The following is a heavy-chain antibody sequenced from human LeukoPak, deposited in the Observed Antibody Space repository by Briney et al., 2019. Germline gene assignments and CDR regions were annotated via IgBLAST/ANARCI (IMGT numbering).Heavy chain of an antibody. V-gene: IGHV3-21*01. Sequence: GGSLRLSCAASGFTFSSYSMNWVRQAPGKGLEWVSSISSSSSYIYYADSVKGRFTISRDNAKNSLYLQMNSLRAEDTAVYYCARDDYGDYGPNAFDIRGQGTMVTVSS. CDR1: GFTFSSYS. CDR2: ISSSSSYI. CDR3: ARDDYGDYGPNAFDI. J-gene: IGHJ3*02. D-gene: IGHD4-17*01.